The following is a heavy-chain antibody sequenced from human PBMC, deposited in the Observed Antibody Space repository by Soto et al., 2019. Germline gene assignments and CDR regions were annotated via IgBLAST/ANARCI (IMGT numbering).Heavy chain of an antibody. V-gene: IGHV3-9*01. CDR2: ISWNSGSI. CDR1: GFTFDDYA. Sequence: PGGSLRLSCAASGFTFDDYAMHWVRQAPGKGLEWVSGISWNSGSIGYADSVKGRFTISRDNAKNSLYLQMNSLRAEDTALYYCAKAGRGPFDYWGQGTLVTVSS. CDR3: AKAGRGPFDY. J-gene: IGHJ4*02. D-gene: IGHD3-10*01.